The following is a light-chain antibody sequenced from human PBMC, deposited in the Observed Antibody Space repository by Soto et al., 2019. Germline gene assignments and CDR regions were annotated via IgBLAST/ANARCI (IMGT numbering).Light chain of an antibody. Sequence: QSVLTQPASVSRSPGESMTISCTGTSSDVGTYNLVTWYQQHPGRVPKLILYEGNKRPSGVSSRFSASKSGNTASLTISGLQAEDEADYFCCSYAPSRTLLFGGGNKVTVL. J-gene: IGLJ2*01. CDR2: EGN. V-gene: IGLV2-23*01. CDR1: SSDVGTYNL. CDR3: CSYAPSRTLL.